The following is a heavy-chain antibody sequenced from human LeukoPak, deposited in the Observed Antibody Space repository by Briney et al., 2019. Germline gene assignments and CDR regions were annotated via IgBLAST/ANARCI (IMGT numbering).Heavy chain of an antibody. CDR3: ARGTYGSGSYLPSYYFDY. CDR2: IYYSGST. D-gene: IGHD3-10*01. V-gene: IGHV4-59*01. Sequence: PSETLSLTCTVSGGSISSYYWSWIRQPPGKGLEWIGYIYYSGSTNYNPSLKSRVTISVDTSKNQFSLKLSSVTAAYTAVYYCARGTYGSGSYLPSYYFDYWGQGTLVTVSS. CDR1: GGSISSYY. J-gene: IGHJ4*02.